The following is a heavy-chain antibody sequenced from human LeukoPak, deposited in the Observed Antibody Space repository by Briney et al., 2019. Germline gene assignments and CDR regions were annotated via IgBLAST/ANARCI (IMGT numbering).Heavy chain of an antibody. D-gene: IGHD2-2*02. CDR2: VSAGHHA. J-gene: IGHJ3*02. V-gene: IGHV3-13*01. CDR1: GFTLGGHD. CDR3: ARCSRSSTDCYSAFDI. Sequence: AGGSLRLSCTASGFTLGGHDMHWVRQTTGDGLEWVAAVSAGHHAFYADSVRGRFTISRDNAKNSLYLQMNSLRAEDTALYYCARCSRSSTDCYSAFDIWGQGTMVTVSS.